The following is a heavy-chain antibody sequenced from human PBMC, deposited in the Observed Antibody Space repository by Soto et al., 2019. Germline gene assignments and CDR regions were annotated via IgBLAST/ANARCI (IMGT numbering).Heavy chain of an antibody. CDR1: GGSISTSSYY. D-gene: IGHD2-2*01. V-gene: IGHV4-39*01. CDR3: ASSIVVVPYYYYMDV. J-gene: IGHJ6*03. Sequence: SETLSLTCTGSGGSISTSSYYWGWIRQPPGKGLEWIGSIHYSGSTYNNPSLKSRVAMSVDTSENQFSLKLSSVTAADTAVYYCASSIVVVPYYYYMDVWGKGTTVTVSS. CDR2: IHYSGST.